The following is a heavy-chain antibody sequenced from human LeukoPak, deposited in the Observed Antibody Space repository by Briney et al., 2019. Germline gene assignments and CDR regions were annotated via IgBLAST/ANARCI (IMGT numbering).Heavy chain of an antibody. D-gene: IGHD2-15*01. V-gene: IGHV3-21*01. CDR2: ISTSSSYI. J-gene: IGHJ5*02. CDR1: GFTFSSYS. CDR3: ARGADGVSSNSRGWFDP. Sequence: PGGSLRLSCTASGFTFSSYSMNWVRQAPGKGLEWVSSISTSSSYIYYADSVKGRFTISRDNARNSLYLQMNTLRAEDTAVYSCARGADGVSSNSRGWFDPWGQGALVTVSS.